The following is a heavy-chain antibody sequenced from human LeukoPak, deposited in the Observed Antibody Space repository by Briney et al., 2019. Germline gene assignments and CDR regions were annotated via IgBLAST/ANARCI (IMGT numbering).Heavy chain of an antibody. J-gene: IGHJ4*02. Sequence: GGSLRLSCAASGFTFSSYAMSWVRQAPGKGLEWVSGISGSGDNTYYADSVKGRFTISRDNSKNTLYVKVNSLGTEDTAAYYCAKGSYYDSSGSFYFDYWGQGTLVTVSS. V-gene: IGHV3-23*01. D-gene: IGHD3-22*01. CDR3: AKGSYYDSSGSFYFDY. CDR2: ISGSGDNT. CDR1: GFTFSSYA.